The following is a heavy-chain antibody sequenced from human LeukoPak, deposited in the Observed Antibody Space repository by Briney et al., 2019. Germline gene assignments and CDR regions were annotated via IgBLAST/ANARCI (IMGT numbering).Heavy chain of an antibody. CDR1: GGSISSYY. Sequence: SETLSLTCTVSGGSISSYYWSWIRQPPGKGLEWIGYIYTSGSTNYNPSLKSRVTISVDTSKNQFSLKLSSLTAADTAVYYCGTRGGGSSSWYEFDYWGQGTLVTVSS. J-gene: IGHJ4*02. CDR2: IYTSGST. V-gene: IGHV4-4*09. CDR3: GTRGGGSSSWYEFDY. D-gene: IGHD6-13*01.